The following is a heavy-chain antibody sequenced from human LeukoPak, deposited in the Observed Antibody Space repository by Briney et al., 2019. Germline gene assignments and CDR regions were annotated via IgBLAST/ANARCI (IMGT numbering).Heavy chain of an antibody. CDR1: GGSISSYY. CDR2: IYYSGST. J-gene: IGHJ3*02. V-gene: IGHV4-59*01. Sequence: SETLSLTCTVSGGSISSYYWSWIRQPPGKGLEWIGYIYYSGSTNYNPSLKSRVTVSVDTSKNQFSLKLSSVTAADTAVYYCAREGRAIFGVVTDTNDAFDIWGQGTMVTVSS. D-gene: IGHD3-3*01. CDR3: AREGRAIFGVVTDTNDAFDI.